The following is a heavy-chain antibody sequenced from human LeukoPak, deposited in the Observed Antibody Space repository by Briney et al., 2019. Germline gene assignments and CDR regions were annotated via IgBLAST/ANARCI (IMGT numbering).Heavy chain of an antibody. CDR2: ISGSGGST. D-gene: IGHD1-26*01. CDR3: AKDRTIVGATPFDY. CDR1: GFTVSSNY. Sequence: PGGSLRLSCAASGFTVSSNYMSWVRQAPGKGLEWVSAISGSGGSTYYADSVKGRFTISRDNSKNTLYLQMNSLRAEDTAVYYCAKDRTIVGATPFDYWGQGTLVTVSS. J-gene: IGHJ4*02. V-gene: IGHV3-23*01.